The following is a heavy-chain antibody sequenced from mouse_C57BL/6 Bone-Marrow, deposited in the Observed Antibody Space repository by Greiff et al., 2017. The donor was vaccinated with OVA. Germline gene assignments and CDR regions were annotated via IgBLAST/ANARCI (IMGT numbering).Heavy chain of an antibody. CDR3: ARCTTRYFDV. CDR2: IYPRSGNT. J-gene: IGHJ1*03. D-gene: IGHD1-1*01. CDR1: GYTFTSYG. Sequence: QVQLKESGAELARPGASVKLSCKASGYTFTSYGISWVKQRTGQGLEWIGEIYPRSGNTYYNEKFKGKATLTADKSSSTAYMELRNLTSEDSAVYFCARCTTRYFDVWGTGTTVTVSS. V-gene: IGHV1-81*01.